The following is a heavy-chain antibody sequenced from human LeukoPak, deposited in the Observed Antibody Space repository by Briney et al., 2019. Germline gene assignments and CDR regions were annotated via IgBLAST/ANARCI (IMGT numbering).Heavy chain of an antibody. D-gene: IGHD3-10*01. CDR1: GDSVTSGTFY. V-gene: IGHV4-39*05. CDR2: VYYTGST. Sequence: SETPSLTCTVSGDSVTSGTFYWAWLRQPPGKGLEWIATVYYTGSTYYNPSLKSRVTISMDTSKNQFSLDLRSVVAPDTAVYYCARHSGSGSLSRPFDPWGQGTLVTVSS. CDR3: ARHSGSGSLSRPFDP. J-gene: IGHJ5*02.